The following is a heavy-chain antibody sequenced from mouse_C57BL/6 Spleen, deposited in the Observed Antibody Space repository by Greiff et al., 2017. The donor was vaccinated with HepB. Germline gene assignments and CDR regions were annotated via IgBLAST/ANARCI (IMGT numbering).Heavy chain of an antibody. CDR3: ARDKTTVVRNYFDY. V-gene: IGHV3-6*01. J-gene: IGHJ2*01. CDR1: GYSITSGYY. Sequence: VQLKESGPGLVKPSQSLSLTCSVTGYSITSGYYWNWIRQFPGNKLEWMGYISYDGSNNYNPSLKNRISITRDTSKNQFFLKLNSVTTEDTATYYCARDKTTVVRNYFDYWGQGTTLTVSS. CDR2: ISYDGSN. D-gene: IGHD1-1*01.